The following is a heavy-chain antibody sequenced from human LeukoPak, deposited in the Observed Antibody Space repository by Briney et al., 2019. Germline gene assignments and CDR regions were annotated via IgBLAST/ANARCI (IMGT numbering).Heavy chain of an antibody. V-gene: IGHV4-59*01. CDR2: IYYSGGA. CDR3: ERDGWYPLGAFDI. Sequence: KPSETLSLTCTVSGVAISSYYWSWIRQPPGKGLEWIGHIYYSGGANYNPSLKSRVTISLDTSRSQFSLKLSSVTAADTAVYYCERDGWYPLGAFDIWGLGALVTVSS. J-gene: IGHJ3*02. D-gene: IGHD6-19*01. CDR1: GVAISSYY.